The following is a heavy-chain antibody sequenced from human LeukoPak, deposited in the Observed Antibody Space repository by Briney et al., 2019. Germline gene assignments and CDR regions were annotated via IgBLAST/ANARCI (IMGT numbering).Heavy chain of an antibody. CDR3: ATRERYCSSTSCYGWFDP. V-gene: IGHV3-23*01. J-gene: IGHJ5*02. CDR2: ISGSGGST. D-gene: IGHD2-2*01. CDR1: GFTFSSYA. Sequence: GGSLRLSCAASGFTFSSYAMSWVRQAPGKGLEWVSAISGSGGSTYYADSVKGRFTISRDNSKNTLYLQMNSLRAEDTAVYYCATRERYCSSTSCYGWFDPWGQGTLVTVSS.